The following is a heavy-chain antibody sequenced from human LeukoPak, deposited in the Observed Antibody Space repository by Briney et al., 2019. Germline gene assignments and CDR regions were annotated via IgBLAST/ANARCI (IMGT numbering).Heavy chain of an antibody. V-gene: IGHV4-34*01. CDR3: ARGYCSSTSCYYNYDYGMDV. CDR2: IYHSGST. Sequence: SETLSLTCAVYGGSFSGYYWSWIRQPPGKGLEWIGEIYHSGSTNYNPSLKSRVTISVDTSKNQISLKLSSVTAADTAVYYCARGYCSSTSCYYNYDYGMDVWGQGTTVTVSS. J-gene: IGHJ6*02. CDR1: GGSFSGYY. D-gene: IGHD2-2*01.